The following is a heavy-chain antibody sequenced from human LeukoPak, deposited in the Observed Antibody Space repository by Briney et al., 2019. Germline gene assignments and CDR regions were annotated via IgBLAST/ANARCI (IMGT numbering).Heavy chain of an antibody. V-gene: IGHV4-59*01. CDR3: ARANHRGTKFPFDY. J-gene: IGHJ4*02. CDR1: GGSISSYY. Sequence: SETLSLTCTVSGGSISSYYWSWIRQPPGKGLEWIGYIYYSGSTNYNPSLKSRVTISVDTSKNQFSLKLSSVTAADTVVYYCARANHRGTKFPFDYWGQGTLVTVSS. CDR2: IYYSGST. D-gene: IGHD1-26*01.